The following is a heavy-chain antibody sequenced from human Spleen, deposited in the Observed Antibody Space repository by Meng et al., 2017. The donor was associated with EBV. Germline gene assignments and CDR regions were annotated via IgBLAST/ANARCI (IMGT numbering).Heavy chain of an antibody. CDR2: ISSRSNYI. CDR3: AKDEAIGY. Sequence: EVRLVGSXXXXXKPXGSLRLSCAASGFTFTDYTMNWVRQAPGKGLEWVSSISSRSNYIYYGDSVKGRFTISRDNAKNSLYLQMNSLRAEDTAVYYCAKDEAIGYWGQGILVTVSS. V-gene: IGHV3-21*02. J-gene: IGHJ4*02. CDR1: GFTFTDYT.